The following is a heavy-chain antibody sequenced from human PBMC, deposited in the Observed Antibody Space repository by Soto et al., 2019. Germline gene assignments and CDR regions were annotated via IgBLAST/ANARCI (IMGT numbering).Heavy chain of an antibody. V-gene: IGHV3-23*01. D-gene: IGHD5-12*01. CDR2: VSGSGART. CDR3: ARALFPDVDIYAMDV. Sequence: SLRLSCAASGFTFSSYTMSWVRQAPGKGLEWVAGVSGSGARTYYADSVRGRFTISRDNSESTLSLQMNSLRDEDTAVYYCARALFPDVDIYAMDVWGQGTTVTVSS. CDR1: GFTFSSYT. J-gene: IGHJ6*02.